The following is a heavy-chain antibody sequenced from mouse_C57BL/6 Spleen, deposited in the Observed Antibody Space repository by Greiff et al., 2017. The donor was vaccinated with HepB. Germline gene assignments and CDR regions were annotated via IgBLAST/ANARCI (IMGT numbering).Heavy chain of an antibody. CDR1: GYAFSSSW. Sequence: QVQLQQSGPELVKPGASVKISCKASGYAFSSSWMNWVKQRPGKGLEWIGRIYPGDGDTNYNGKFKGKATLTADKSSSTAYMQLSSLTSEDSAVYFCARILYSNYHYAMDYWGQGTSVTVSS. CDR3: ARILYSNYHYAMDY. J-gene: IGHJ4*01. V-gene: IGHV1-82*01. D-gene: IGHD2-5*01. CDR2: IYPGDGDT.